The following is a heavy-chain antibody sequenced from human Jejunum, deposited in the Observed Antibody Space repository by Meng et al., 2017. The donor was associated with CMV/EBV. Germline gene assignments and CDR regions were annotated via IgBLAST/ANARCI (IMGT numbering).Heavy chain of an antibody. CDR2: IGGSSDYT. CDR3: AASSTHGMYVDRIY. J-gene: IGHJ4*02. Sequence: SGFTFSSYAMTWVRHAPGKGLEWVSTIGGSSDYTNYADPVKGRFTISRDNSRNTLYLHMNSLRAEDTAIYYCAASSTHGMYVDRIYWGQGMLGT. V-gene: IGHV3-23*01. D-gene: IGHD2-2*01. CDR1: GFTFSSYA.